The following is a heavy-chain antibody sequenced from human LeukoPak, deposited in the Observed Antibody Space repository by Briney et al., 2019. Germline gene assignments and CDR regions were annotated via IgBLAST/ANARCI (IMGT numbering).Heavy chain of an antibody. CDR1: GFTFSSYS. J-gene: IGHJ6*02. CDR2: ISGSTSYI. D-gene: IGHD5-18*01. V-gene: IGHV3-21*01. Sequence: TGGSLRLSCAVSGFTFSSYSMNWVRQAPGKGLEWVSSISGSTSYIYYADSMKGRFTISRDNAKNSLYLQMNSLRAEGTAVYYCARSGGYSYGLTYYYGMDVWGQGTTVTVSS. CDR3: ARSGGYSYGLTYYYGMDV.